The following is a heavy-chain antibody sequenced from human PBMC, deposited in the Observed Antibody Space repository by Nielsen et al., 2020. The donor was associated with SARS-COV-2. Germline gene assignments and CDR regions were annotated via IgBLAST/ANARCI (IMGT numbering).Heavy chain of an antibody. Sequence: GESLKISCAASGFTFSSYWMSWVRQAPGKGLEWVANIKQDGSEKYYVDSVKGRFTISRDNAKNSLYLQMNSLRSEDTAVYYCARDNSAWQTLGNYGLDVWGQGTTVIVAS. J-gene: IGHJ6*02. CDR2: IKQDGSEK. D-gene: IGHD6-19*01. CDR3: ARDNSAWQTLGNYGLDV. CDR1: GFTFSSYW. V-gene: IGHV3-7*03.